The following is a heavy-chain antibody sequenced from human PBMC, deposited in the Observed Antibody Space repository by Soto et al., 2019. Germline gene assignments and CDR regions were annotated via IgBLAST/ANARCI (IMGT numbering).Heavy chain of an antibody. CDR3: ARLIEGHPPRNYFEP. Sequence: XETLSLTCSFSVDSVKSSYWACIRHSPGRAPEWVGYVFDFGSTGYHPSLKGRLTISMDTSKNQVSLSLRSVTVADTGIYYCARLIEGHPPRNYFEPWGQGTMVTVSS. CDR2: VFDFGST. J-gene: IGHJ5*02. V-gene: IGHV4-59*02. D-gene: IGHD3-22*01. CDR1: VDSVKSSY.